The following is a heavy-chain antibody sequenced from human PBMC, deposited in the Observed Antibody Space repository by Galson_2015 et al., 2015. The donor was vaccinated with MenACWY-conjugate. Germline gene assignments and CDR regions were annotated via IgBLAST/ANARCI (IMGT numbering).Heavy chain of an antibody. CDR1: GFTFSSYA. Sequence: SLRLSCAASGFTFSSYAMSWVRQAPGKGLEWVSAISGSGGSTYYADSVKGRFTISRDNSKNTLYLQMNSLRAEDTAVHYCASRMRAYDSSGYDAFDIWGQGTMVTVSS. D-gene: IGHD3-22*01. V-gene: IGHV3-23*01. CDR3: ASRMRAYDSSGYDAFDI. J-gene: IGHJ3*02. CDR2: ISGSGGST.